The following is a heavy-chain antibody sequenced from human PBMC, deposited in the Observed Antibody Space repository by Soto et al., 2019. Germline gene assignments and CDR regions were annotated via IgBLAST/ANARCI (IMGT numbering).Heavy chain of an antibody. V-gene: IGHV1-18*01. CDR3: SRDLPVYGDSEGYFEY. Sequence: QVQLVQSGAEVKKPGASVKVSCKASGYTFTSYGISWVRQAPGQGLEWMGWFSAYNGKTNYAQKLQGRVTMTTDTSTRTAYMELRSLKSDDTAVYYSSRDLPVYGDSEGYFEYWGQGTLVTVSS. CDR1: GYTFTSYG. J-gene: IGHJ4*02. D-gene: IGHD4-17*01. CDR2: FSAYNGKT.